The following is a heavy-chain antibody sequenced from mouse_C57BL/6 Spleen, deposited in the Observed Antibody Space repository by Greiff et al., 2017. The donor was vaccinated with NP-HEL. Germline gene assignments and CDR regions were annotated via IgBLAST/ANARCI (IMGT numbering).Heavy chain of an antibody. D-gene: IGHD2-4*01. Sequence: EVKLVESGGGLVQPGGSMKLSCVASGFTFSNYWMNWVRQSPEKGLEWVAQIRLKSDNYATHYAESVKGRFTISRDDSKSSVYLQMNNLRAEDTGIYYCTGFLYDYDDWYFDVWGTGTTVTVSS. V-gene: IGHV6-3*01. CDR1: GFTFSNYW. J-gene: IGHJ1*03. CDR3: TGFLYDYDDWYFDV. CDR2: IRLKSDNYAT.